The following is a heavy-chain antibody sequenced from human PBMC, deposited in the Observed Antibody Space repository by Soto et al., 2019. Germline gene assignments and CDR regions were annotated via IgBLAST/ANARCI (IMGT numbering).Heavy chain of an antibody. D-gene: IGHD3-22*01. V-gene: IGHV4-59*01. CDR2: TAYTGNT. J-gene: IGHJ3*02. Sequence: PSETLSLTCVVSGGSITSYHWSWIRQFPGKGLEWIAYTAYTGNTNYNPSLKSRVTISMDTSKNQLSLKLTSMTAADTAVYYCARTYDSSGYYYVDYAFDIWGQGTMDTVSS. CDR1: GGSITSYH. CDR3: ARTYDSSGYYYVDYAFDI.